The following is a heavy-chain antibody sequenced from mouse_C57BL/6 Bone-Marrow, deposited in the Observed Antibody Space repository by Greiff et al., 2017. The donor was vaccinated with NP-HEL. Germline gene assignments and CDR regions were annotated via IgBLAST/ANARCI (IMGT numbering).Heavy chain of an antibody. CDR2: ISSGGSYT. CDR3: ARRGLLQRYHCAMDD. Sequence: EVQLVESGGDLVKPGGSLKLSCAASGFTFSSYGMSWVRQTPDKRLEWVATISSGGSYTYYPDSLKGRFTISRDNAKNTRYLQMSSLKADDTAMYYCARRGLLQRYHCAMDDWGQGTSVTVSS. D-gene: IGHD1-1*01. CDR1: GFTFSSYG. J-gene: IGHJ4*01. V-gene: IGHV5-6*01.